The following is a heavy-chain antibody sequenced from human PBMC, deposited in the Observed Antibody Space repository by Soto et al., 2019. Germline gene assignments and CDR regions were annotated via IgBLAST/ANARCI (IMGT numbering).Heavy chain of an antibody. D-gene: IGHD3-22*01. J-gene: IGHJ5*01. V-gene: IGHV4-31*03. CDR2: IYYSGST. CDR1: GGSISSGGYY. CDR3: ARDRGYYYDSSGYPLDFFFDY. Sequence: PSETLSLTCTVSGGSISSGGYYWSWIRQHPGKGLEWIGYIYYSGSTYYNPSLKSRVTISVDTSKNQFSLKLSSVTAADTAVYYCARDRGYYYDSSGYPLDFFFDYWGHGTLVTVSS.